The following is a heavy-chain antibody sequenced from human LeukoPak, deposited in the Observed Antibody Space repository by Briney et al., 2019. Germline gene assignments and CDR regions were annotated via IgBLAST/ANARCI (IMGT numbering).Heavy chain of an antibody. J-gene: IGHJ4*02. CDR2: ITGSGDRT. CDR1: GFAFSNYV. Sequence: GGSLRLSCAGSGFAFSNYVMSWVRQAPGKGLEWVSGITGSGDRTYYTDSVKGRFTISRDNSKNTLYLQMNSLRVEDTAVYYCAKDADDYVSYFDYWGQGTLVTVSS. CDR3: AKDADDYVSYFDY. V-gene: IGHV3-23*01. D-gene: IGHD4-17*01.